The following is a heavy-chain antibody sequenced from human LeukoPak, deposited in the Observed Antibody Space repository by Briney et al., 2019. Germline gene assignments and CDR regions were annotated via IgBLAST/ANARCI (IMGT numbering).Heavy chain of an antibody. D-gene: IGHD4-23*01. J-gene: IGHJ4*02. Sequence: PGGSLRLSCAASGFTVSSNYMSWVRQAPGKGLEWVSYISSSGSTIYYADSVKGRFTISRDNAKNSLYLQMNSLRAEDTAVYYCARDYGGSSPSDYWGQGTLVTVSS. V-gene: IGHV3-11*04. CDR2: ISSSGSTI. CDR3: ARDYGGSSPSDY. CDR1: GFTVSSNY.